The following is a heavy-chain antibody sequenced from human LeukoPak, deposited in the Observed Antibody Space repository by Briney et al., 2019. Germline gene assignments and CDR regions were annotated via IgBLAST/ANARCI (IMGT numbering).Heavy chain of an antibody. Sequence: ASVKVSCTASGYTFTGYYMHWVRRAPGQGLEWMGWINPNSGGTNYAQKFQGRVTMTRDTSISTAYMELSRLRSDDTAVYYCARPAPAPYDFWSGYPPVFQHWGQGTLVTVSS. V-gene: IGHV1-2*02. CDR3: ARPAPAPYDFWSGYPPVFQH. J-gene: IGHJ1*01. CDR2: INPNSGGT. D-gene: IGHD3-3*01. CDR1: GYTFTGYY.